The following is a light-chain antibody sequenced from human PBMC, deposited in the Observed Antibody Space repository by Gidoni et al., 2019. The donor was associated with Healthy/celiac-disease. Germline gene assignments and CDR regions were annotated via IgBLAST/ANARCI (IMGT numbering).Light chain of an antibody. CDR3: QQYDNLPLT. Sequence: DINMTQSPSSLSASVGDRVTITCQASQQISNYLTWYQQKPGQAPTLLIYDASNMETGVPARFSGSGSGTDFTLTISSLEPEDFATYYCQQYDNLPLTFGGGTKVEIK. CDR1: QQISNY. J-gene: IGKJ4*01. V-gene: IGKV1-33*01. CDR2: DAS.